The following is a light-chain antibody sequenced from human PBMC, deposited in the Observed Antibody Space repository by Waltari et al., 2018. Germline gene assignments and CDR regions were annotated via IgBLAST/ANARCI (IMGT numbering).Light chain of an antibody. V-gene: IGKV3-20*01. J-gene: IGKJ2*01. CDR1: QRLSKNY. CDR2: GAS. CDR3: QQYGSSVMYT. Sequence: IVLTQSPVILSLSPGESATLSCRASQRLSKNYLAWYRQKPGRAPTLLIYGASSMATGIPDRFSGSGSGTDFSLTINRLEPEDFAVYYCQQYGSSVMYTFGQGTKLEIK.